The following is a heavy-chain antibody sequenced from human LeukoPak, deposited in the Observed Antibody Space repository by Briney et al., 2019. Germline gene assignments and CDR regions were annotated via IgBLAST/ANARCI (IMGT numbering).Heavy chain of an antibody. V-gene: IGHV3-23*01. CDR1: GFTFSSYA. CDR3: ARGTTSYDS. J-gene: IGHJ5*01. Sequence: GGSLSLSCAASGFTFSSYAMSWVRQAPGKGLEWVSVISGGGGSTYYSDSVKGRLTISRDNSKNTLYLQMSSLRVEDTAAYYCARGTTSYDSWGQGTLVTVSS. CDR2: ISGGGGST. D-gene: IGHD1/OR15-1a*01.